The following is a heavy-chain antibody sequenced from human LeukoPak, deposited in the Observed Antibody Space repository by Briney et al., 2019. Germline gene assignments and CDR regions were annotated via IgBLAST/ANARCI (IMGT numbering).Heavy chain of an antibody. CDR2: LSPDGSSS. Sequence: GGSLRLSCAASGFTFSTYWMHWDRQAPGKGLVWVSRLSPDGSSSIYADSVKGRFTVSRDNAKNSLDLQMNSLRAEDTAVYYCARDRNWNYDYWGQGTLVTVSS. D-gene: IGHD1-7*01. CDR1: GFTFSTYW. CDR3: ARDRNWNYDY. J-gene: IGHJ4*02. V-gene: IGHV3-74*01.